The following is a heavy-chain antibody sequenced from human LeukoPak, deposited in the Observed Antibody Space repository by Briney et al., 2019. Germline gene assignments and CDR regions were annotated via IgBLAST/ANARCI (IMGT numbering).Heavy chain of an antibody. V-gene: IGHV4-4*07. CDR3: ARELEYSSGWYWVHYFDY. CDR1: GGSISSYY. Sequence: SETLSLTCTVSGGSISSYYWSWLRQPAGKGLEWIGRIYTSGSTNYNPSLKSRVTMSVDTSKNQFSLKLSSVTAADTAVYYCARELEYSSGWYWVHYFDYWGQGTLVTVSS. D-gene: IGHD6-19*01. J-gene: IGHJ4*02. CDR2: IYTSGST.